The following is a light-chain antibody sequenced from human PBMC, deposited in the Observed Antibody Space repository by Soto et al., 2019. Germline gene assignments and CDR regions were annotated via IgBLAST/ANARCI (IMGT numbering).Light chain of an antibody. J-gene: IGKJ1*01. CDR3: QQLIRYPRT. CDR1: QGISSY. CDR2: AAS. V-gene: IGKV1-9*01. Sequence: DIQLTQSPSFLSASVGDRVTITCRASQGISSYLAWYQQKPGKAPKVLIYAASTLQSGVPSRFSGSGSGTEFTLTISSLPPEDFATYYCQQLIRYPRTFGQGTKGEVK.